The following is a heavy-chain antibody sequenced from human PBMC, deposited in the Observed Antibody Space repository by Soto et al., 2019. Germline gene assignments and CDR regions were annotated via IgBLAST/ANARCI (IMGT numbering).Heavy chain of an antibody. CDR3: AKTASMTIRDGFDH. CDR1: GFTFSSYA. D-gene: IGHD4-17*01. J-gene: IGHJ4*02. V-gene: IGHV3-23*01. Sequence: EVQVLESGGGLVQPGGSLRLSCAASGFTFSSYAMSWVRQAPGQGLEWVSAISGSGSNPYYADSVKGRFTISRDNSKNTLYLHMNRLRAEDTALYYCAKTASMTIRDGFDHWGQGTLVTVSS. CDR2: ISGSGSNP.